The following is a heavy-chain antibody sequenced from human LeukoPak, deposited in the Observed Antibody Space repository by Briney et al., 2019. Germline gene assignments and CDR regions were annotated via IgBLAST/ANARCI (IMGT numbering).Heavy chain of an antibody. CDR1: GFTFSSYA. J-gene: IGHJ4*02. CDR3: AKLGTVKFFDY. Sequence: GGSLRLSCAASGFTFSSYAMSWVRQAPGKGLEWVSGISGSGGTTYYADSVKGRFTISRDNSKNTLYLQMNSLRAEDTALYYCAKLGTVKFFDYWGQGTLVTVSS. V-gene: IGHV3-23*01. D-gene: IGHD4-17*01. CDR2: ISGSGGTT.